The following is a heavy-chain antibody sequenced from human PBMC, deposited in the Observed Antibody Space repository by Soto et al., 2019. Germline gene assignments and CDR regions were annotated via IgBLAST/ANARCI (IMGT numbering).Heavy chain of an antibody. D-gene: IGHD3-22*01. V-gene: IGHV1-58*01. CDR3: AAAVSGYYDSSGYYYPISFDY. CDR1: GFTFTSSA. CDR2: IVVGSGNT. Sequence: SVKVSCKASGFTFTSSAVQWVRQARGQRXEWIGWIVVGSGNTNYAQKFQERVTITRDMSTSTAYMELSSLRSEDTAVYYCAAAVSGYYDSSGYYYPISFDYWVQGTLVTVSS. J-gene: IGHJ4*02.